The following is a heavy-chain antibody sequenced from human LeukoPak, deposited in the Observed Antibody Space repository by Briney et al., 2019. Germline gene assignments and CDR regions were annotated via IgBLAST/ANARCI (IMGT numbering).Heavy chain of an antibody. Sequence: GGSLRLSCVASDFTFSSDAMSWVRQAPGKGLEWLSGISASGGTTYYADSVKGRFTISRDNAKNSLYLQMNSLRAEDTAVYYCARGSTYYDSSGQVPFDYWGQGTLVTVSS. J-gene: IGHJ4*02. CDR1: DFTFSSDA. CDR2: ISASGGTT. CDR3: ARGSTYYDSSGQVPFDY. D-gene: IGHD3-22*01. V-gene: IGHV3-23*01.